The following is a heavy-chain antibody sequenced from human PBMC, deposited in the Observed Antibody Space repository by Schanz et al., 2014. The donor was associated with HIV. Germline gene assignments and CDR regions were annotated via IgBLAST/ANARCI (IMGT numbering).Heavy chain of an antibody. CDR1: GSTFSSYW. V-gene: IGHV3-74*01. Sequence: EVQLVESGGGLVQPGGSLRLSCAASGSTFSSYWMHWVRQAPGKGLVWVSRINSDGSSTNYADSVKGRLTISRDNAKNTLYLQMNSLRADDTAVYFCAIRTPMVTFGAFDIWGRGTWVTVSS. J-gene: IGHJ3*02. CDR3: AIRTPMVTFGAFDI. CDR2: INSDGSST. D-gene: IGHD5-18*01.